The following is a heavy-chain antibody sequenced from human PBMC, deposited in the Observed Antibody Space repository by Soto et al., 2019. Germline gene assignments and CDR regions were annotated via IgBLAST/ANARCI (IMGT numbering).Heavy chain of an antibody. CDR1: GDSISSTTYY. CDR2: ISYSGAT. V-gene: IGHV4-39*01. D-gene: IGHD3-22*01. Sequence: SETLSLTCSVSGDSISSTTYYWGWIRQPPGKGLEWIGTISYSGATYYNPSLKSRVTISVDTSNNQLFLKLTSVTAADTAVYYCATDLYYYETTGFYFFLPLDYWGQGALVTVSS. J-gene: IGHJ4*02. CDR3: ATDLYYYETTGFYFFLPLDY.